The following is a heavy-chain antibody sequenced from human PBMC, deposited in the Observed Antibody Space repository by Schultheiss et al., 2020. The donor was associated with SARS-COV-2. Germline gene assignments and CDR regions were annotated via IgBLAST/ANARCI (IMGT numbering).Heavy chain of an antibody. Sequence: SETLSLTCTVSGGSITGYYWSWIRQPPGKGLEWIGYISYSGTTKYNPSLESRVSISVDTSKNQFSLQLSSVTAADTAVYYCARHVFPGYISDWRFYGGSWFDTWGQGTLVTVSS. CDR2: ISYSGTT. CDR1: GGSITGYY. CDR3: ARHVFPGYISDWRFYGGSWFDT. J-gene: IGHJ5*02. D-gene: IGHD4-23*01. V-gene: IGHV4-59*03.